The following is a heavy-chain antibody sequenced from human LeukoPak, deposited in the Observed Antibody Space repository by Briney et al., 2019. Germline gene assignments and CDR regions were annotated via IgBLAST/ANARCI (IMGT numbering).Heavy chain of an antibody. Sequence: GGSLRLSCAASGFIFSNYAMNWVRQAPGKGLEWVSSITSSSTYIYYADSVKGRFTISRDNSKNTLYLQMNSLRAEDTAVYYCARAYDILTGYSTYYYYYGMDVWGQGTTVTVSS. CDR3: ARAYDILTGYSTYYYYYGMDV. J-gene: IGHJ6*02. V-gene: IGHV3-21*01. CDR1: GFIFSNYA. D-gene: IGHD3-9*01. CDR2: ITSSSTYI.